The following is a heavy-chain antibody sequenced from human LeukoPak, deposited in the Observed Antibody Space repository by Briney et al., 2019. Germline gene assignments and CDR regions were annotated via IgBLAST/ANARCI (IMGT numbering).Heavy chain of an antibody. CDR2: IWYDGSNK. D-gene: IGHD3-22*01. CDR3: ARGGDTYYYDSSGYDY. Sequence: GGSLRLSCAASGFTFSSYGMHWVRQAPGNGLEWVAVIWYDGSNKYYADSVKGRFTISRDNSKNTLYLQMNSLRAEDTAVYYCARGGDTYYYDSSGYDYWGQGTLVTVSS. CDR1: GFTFSSYG. J-gene: IGHJ4*02. V-gene: IGHV3-33*01.